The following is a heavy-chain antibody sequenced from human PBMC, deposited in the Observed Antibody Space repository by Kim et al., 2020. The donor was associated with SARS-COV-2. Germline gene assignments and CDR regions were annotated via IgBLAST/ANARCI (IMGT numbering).Heavy chain of an antibody. CDR3: AICYYDDSSGYWTKADAFEI. V-gene: IGHV3-30*03. CDR1: GFTFSSYG. J-gene: IGHJ3*02. CDR2: VTCDGSNK. D-gene: IGHD3-22*01. Sequence: GGSLRLSCAASGFTFSSYGMHWVRQAPGKGLEWVAVVTCDGSNKYYADSVKGRFTISRDNSKNTLYLQMNSLRAEDTAVYYCAICYYDDSSGYWTKADAFEIWGHGTMVTVSS.